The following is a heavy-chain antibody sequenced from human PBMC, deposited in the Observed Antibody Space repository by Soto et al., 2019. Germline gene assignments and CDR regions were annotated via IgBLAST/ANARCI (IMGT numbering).Heavy chain of an antibody. V-gene: IGHV3-30*18. J-gene: IGHJ6*02. CDR2: ISYDGSNK. CDR3: AKADHSGYPGYYYYGMDV. CDR1: GFTFSSYG. Sequence: PGGSLRLSCAASGFTFSSYGMHWVRQAPGKGLEWVAVISYDGSNKYYADSVKGRFTISRDNSKNTLYLQMNSLRAEDTAVYYCAKADHSGYPGYYYYGMDVWGQGTTVTVSS. D-gene: IGHD5-12*01.